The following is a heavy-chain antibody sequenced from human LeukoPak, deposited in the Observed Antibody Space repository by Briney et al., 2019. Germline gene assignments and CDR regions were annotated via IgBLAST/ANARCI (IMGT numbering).Heavy chain of an antibody. CDR1: GGSISSYY. CDR3: ARGVSTGSQTYYFDY. D-gene: IGHD2-2*01. CDR2: NYYSGST. J-gene: IGHJ4*02. Sequence: SETLSLTCTVSGGSISSYYWSWIRQPPGKGLEWIGYNYYSGSTNYNPSLKSRVTISVDTSKNQFSLKLSSVTAADTAVYYCARGVSTGSQTYYFDYWGQGTLVTVSS. V-gene: IGHV4-59*12.